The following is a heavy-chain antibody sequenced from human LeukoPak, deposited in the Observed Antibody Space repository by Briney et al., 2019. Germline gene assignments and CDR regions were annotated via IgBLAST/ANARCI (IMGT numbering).Heavy chain of an antibody. CDR2: INSDGSST. D-gene: IGHD3-22*01. CDR1: GFTFSSYW. CDR3: ARDYLLLPYYYYMDV. Sequence: PGGSLRLSCAASGFTFSSYWMHWVRQAPGKGLVWVSRINSDGSSTSYADSVKGRFTISRDNAKNTLYLQMNSLRAEDTAVYYCARDYLLLPYYYYMDVWGKGTTVTVSS. V-gene: IGHV3-74*01. J-gene: IGHJ6*03.